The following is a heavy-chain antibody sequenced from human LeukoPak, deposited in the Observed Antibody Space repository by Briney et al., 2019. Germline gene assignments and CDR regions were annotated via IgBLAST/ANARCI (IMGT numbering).Heavy chain of an antibody. D-gene: IGHD3-10*01. J-gene: IGHJ4*02. CDR2: ISSSSRYI. CDR3: AKGRSGYYGSGPLDY. CDR1: GFTFSSYS. V-gene: IGHV3-21*04. Sequence: GGSLRLSCAASGFTFSSYSMNWVRQAPGKGLEWVSSISSSSRYIYYADSVKGRFTISRDNTKNSLYLQMNSLRDEDMALYYCAKGRSGYYGSGPLDYWGQGTLVTVSS.